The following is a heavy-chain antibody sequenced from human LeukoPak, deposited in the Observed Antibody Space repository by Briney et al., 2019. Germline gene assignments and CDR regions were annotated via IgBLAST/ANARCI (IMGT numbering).Heavy chain of an antibody. V-gene: IGHV4-59*01. J-gene: IGHJ4*02. CDR2: IYYSGST. Sequence: SETLSLTCTVSGGSISSYYWSWIRQPPGKGLEWIGYIYYSGSTNYNPSLKSRVTISVDTSKNQFSLKLSSVTAADTAVYYCARFSSGSYWYFDYWGQGTLVTVSS. CDR3: ARFSSGSYWYFDY. D-gene: IGHD1-26*01. CDR1: GGSISSYY.